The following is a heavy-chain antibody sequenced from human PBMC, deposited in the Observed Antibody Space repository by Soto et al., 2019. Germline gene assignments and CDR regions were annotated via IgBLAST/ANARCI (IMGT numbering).Heavy chain of an antibody. J-gene: IGHJ4*02. D-gene: IGHD6-19*01. CDR3: ARGVDSSGWAYYFDY. V-gene: IGHV3-33*01. CDR2: IWYDGSNK. Sequence: QVQLVESGGGVVQPGRSLRLSCAASGFTFSSYGMHWVRQAPGKGLEWVAVIWYDGSNKYYADSVKGRFTISRDNSKNTLYLQMNSLRAEDTAVYYCARGVDSSGWAYYFDYWGQGTLVTVSS. CDR1: GFTFSSYG.